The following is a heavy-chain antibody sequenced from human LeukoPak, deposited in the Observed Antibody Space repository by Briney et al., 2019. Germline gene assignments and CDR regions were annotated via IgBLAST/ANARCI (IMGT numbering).Heavy chain of an antibody. CDR3: ARQNSGARLNV. J-gene: IGHJ6*02. CDR1: GGSFSSYY. CDR2: IYYSGST. Sequence: SETLSLTCAVYGGSFSSYYWSWIRQPPGKGLEWIGHIYYSGSTDYNPSLKSRLTISVDTSKNQFSLQLSSVTAADTAVYFCARQNSGARLNVWGQGTTVTVSS. V-gene: IGHV4-59*08. D-gene: IGHD6-25*01.